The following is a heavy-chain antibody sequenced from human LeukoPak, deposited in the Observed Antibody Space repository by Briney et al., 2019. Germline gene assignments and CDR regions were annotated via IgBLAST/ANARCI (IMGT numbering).Heavy chain of an antibody. J-gene: IGHJ4*02. CDR3: ARTGDYESFDY. D-gene: IGHD7-27*01. Sequence: GGSLRLSSAASGFTFSSYWMSWVRQAPGRGLEWVANIKQDGSEKYYVDSVKGRFTISRDNAKNSLFLQMNSLRAEDTAVYYCARTGDYESFDYWGQGTLVTVSS. V-gene: IGHV3-7*01. CDR2: IKQDGSEK. CDR1: GFTFSSYW.